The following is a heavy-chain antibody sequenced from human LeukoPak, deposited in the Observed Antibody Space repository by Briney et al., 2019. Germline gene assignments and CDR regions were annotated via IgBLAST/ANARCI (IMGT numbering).Heavy chain of an antibody. Sequence: WASVKVSCKASGYTFTGYYMHWVRQAPGQGLEWMGWINPNSGGTDYAQKFQGRVTMTRDTSISTAYMELSRLRSDDTAVYYCARSPHAYYFDYWGQGTLVTVSS. CDR3: ARSPHAYYFDY. CDR2: INPNSGGT. J-gene: IGHJ4*02. V-gene: IGHV1-2*02. CDR1: GYTFTGYY.